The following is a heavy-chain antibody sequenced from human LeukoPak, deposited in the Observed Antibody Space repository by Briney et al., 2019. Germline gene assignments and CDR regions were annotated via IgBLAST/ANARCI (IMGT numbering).Heavy chain of an antibody. Sequence: PSETLSLTCTVSGGSISSGGYYWSWIRQHPGKGLEWIGHIYYSGSTYYNPSLKSRVTISVDTSKNQSSLKLTSVTSADTAVYYGARDRQSWFDPWGQGTLVTVSS. V-gene: IGHV4-31*03. CDR3: ARDRQSWFDP. J-gene: IGHJ5*02. CDR2: IYYSGST. CDR1: GGSISSGGYY.